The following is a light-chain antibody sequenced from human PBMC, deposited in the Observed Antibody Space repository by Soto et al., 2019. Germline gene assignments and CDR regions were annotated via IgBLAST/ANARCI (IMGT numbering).Light chain of an antibody. CDR1: SSNIGAGYD. CDR3: QSCDNSLSVI. V-gene: IGLV1-40*01. CDR2: VNN. Sequence: QSVLPQPPSVSGAPGQRVTISCTGSSSNIGAGYDVHWYQQLPGTAPKLLMYVNNKRPSGVPARFSGSKSDTSASLAIIGLQAEDEADYYCQSCDNSLSVIFGGWTKLTVL. J-gene: IGLJ2*01.